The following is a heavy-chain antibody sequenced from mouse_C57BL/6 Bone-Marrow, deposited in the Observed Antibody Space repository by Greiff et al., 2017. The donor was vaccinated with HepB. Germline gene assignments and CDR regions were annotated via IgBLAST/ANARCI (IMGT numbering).Heavy chain of an antibody. CDR2: IRSKSNNYAT. J-gene: IGHJ2*01. CDR3: VRHEVYFDY. Sequence: EVMLVESGGGLVQPKGSLKLSCAASGFSFNTYAMNWVRQAPGKGLEWVARIRSKSNNYATYYADSVKDRFTISRDDSESMLYLQMNNLKTEDTAMYYCVRHEVYFDYWGQGTTLTVSS. CDR1: GFSFNTYA. V-gene: IGHV10-1*01.